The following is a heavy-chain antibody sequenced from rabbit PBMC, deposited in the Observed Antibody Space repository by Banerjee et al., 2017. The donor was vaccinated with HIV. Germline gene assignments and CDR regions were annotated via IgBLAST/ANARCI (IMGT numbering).Heavy chain of an antibody. J-gene: IGHJ4*01. CDR3: ARGNTGSSGYLNL. V-gene: IGHV1S45*01. CDR1: GLDFSSGAW. Sequence: QEQLEESGGDLVQPGASLTLTCTASGLDFSSGAWICWVRQAPGKGLEWIACFDAGSSDSTYYASWAKGRFTISKTSSTTVTLQMTSLTAADTATYFCARGNTGSSGYLNLWGPGTLVTVS. D-gene: IGHD1-1*01. CDR2: FDAGSSDST.